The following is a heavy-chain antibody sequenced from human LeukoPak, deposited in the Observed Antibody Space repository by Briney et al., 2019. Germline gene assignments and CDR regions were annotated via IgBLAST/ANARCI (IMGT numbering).Heavy chain of an antibody. CDR3: ARGNIAAAVT. CDR2: INHSGST. CDR1: GGFFSGYY. V-gene: IGHV4-34*01. Sequence: SETLSLTCAVYGGFFSGYYWSWIRQPPGKGLEWIGEINHSGSTNYNPSLKSRVTISVDTSKNQFSLKLSSVTAADTAVYYCARGNIAAAVTWGQGTLVTVSS. J-gene: IGHJ5*02. D-gene: IGHD6-13*01.